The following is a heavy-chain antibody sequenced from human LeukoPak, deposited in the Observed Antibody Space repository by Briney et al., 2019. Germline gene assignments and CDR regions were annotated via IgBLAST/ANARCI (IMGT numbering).Heavy chain of an antibody. CDR2: IIPMLGKG. J-gene: IGHJ5*01. CDR1: GGTFSSYA. V-gene: IGHV1-69*04. CDR3: AREGDSSAYYYDS. D-gene: IGHD3-22*01. Sequence: SVKVSCKASGGTFSSYAISWVRQAPGQGLEWMGRIIPMLGKGNNAQKFQGRVTITADKSTSTAYMELSSLRSEDTAVYYCAREGDSSAYYYDSWGQGTLVTVSP.